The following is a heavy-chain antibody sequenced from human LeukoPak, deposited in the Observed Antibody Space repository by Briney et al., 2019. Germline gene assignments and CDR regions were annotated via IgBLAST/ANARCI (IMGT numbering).Heavy chain of an antibody. CDR1: YY. CDR2: IYYSGST. J-gene: IGHJ4*02. CDR3: ARTYYDYVWGSYPPGGYFDY. V-gene: IGHV4-59*08. Sequence: YYXXWIRQPPXKGLEWIGYIYYSGSTNYNPSLKSRVTISVDTSKNQFSLKLSSVTAADTAVYYCARTYYDYVWGSYPPGGYFDYWGQGTLVTVSS. D-gene: IGHD3-16*02.